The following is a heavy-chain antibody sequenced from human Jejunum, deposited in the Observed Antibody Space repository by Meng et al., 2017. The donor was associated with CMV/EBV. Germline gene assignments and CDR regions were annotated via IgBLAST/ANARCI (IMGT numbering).Heavy chain of an antibody. J-gene: IGHJ4*02. CDR1: GDSIGSRGYY. CDR3: ARGGDWLDF. CDR2: IYYSEGT. D-gene: IGHD2-21*02. Sequence: TCSGSGDSIGSRGYYWTWIRQLPGKSLEWIGYIYYSEGTSSNPSIRSRLTISVDTSRNDFSLRLSSVNDADTAVYYCARGGDWLDFWGQGTLVTVSS. V-gene: IGHV4-31*03.